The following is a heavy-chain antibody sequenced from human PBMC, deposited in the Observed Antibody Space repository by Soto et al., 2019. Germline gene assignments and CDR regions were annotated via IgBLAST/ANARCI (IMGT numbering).Heavy chain of an antibody. CDR1: GYTFTGYY. CDR2: INPNSGGT. Sequence: VQLVQSGAEVKKPGASVKVSCKASGYTFTGYYMHWVRQAPGQGLEWMGWINPNSGGTNYAQKFQGWVTMTRDTSISTAYMELSRLRSDDTAVYYCARSPISYSSSWYHYYYGMDVWGQGTTVTVSS. CDR3: ARSPISYSSSWYHYYYGMDV. V-gene: IGHV1-2*04. D-gene: IGHD6-13*01. J-gene: IGHJ6*02.